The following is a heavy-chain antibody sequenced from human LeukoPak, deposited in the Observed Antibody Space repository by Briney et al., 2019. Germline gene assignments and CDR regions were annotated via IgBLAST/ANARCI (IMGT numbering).Heavy chain of an antibody. J-gene: IGHJ3*02. CDR2: IIPIFGTA. CDR3: ASPVVCSGGSCYPGHDAFDI. CDR1: GGTFSSYA. Sequence: SVKVSCKASGGTFSSYAISWVRQAPGQGLEWMGGIIPIFGTANYAQKFQGRVTITAGESTSTAYMELSSLRSEDTAVYYCASPVVCSGGSCYPGHDAFDIWGQGTMVTVSS. D-gene: IGHD2-15*01. V-gene: IGHV1-69*13.